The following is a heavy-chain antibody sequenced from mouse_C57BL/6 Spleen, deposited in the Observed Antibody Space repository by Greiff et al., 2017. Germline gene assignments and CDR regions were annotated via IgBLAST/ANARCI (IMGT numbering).Heavy chain of an antibody. D-gene: IGHD1-1*01. Sequence: QVQLQQPGAELVKPGASVKLSCKASGYTFTSYWMHWVKQRPGRGLEWIGRIDPNSGGTKYNEKFKSKATMTVDNTSSTAYMQLSSLTSEDSAVYYCARSVVAPYYAMDYWGQGTSVTVSS. CDR2: IDPNSGGT. CDR1: GYTFTSYW. J-gene: IGHJ4*01. CDR3: ARSVVAPYYAMDY. V-gene: IGHV1-72*01.